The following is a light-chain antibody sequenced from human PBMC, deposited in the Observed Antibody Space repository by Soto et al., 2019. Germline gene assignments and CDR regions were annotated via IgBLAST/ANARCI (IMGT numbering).Light chain of an antibody. J-gene: IGLJ2*01. Sequence: QSVLTQPPSASGTPGQRVTISCSGTSSSIESNFVYWYQQLPGTAPRLLIYRNNQRPSGVPDRFSGSKSGTSASLAISALRSEDEADYYCTVWDDSLRARLFGGGTKVTVL. V-gene: IGLV1-47*01. CDR2: RNN. CDR1: SSSIESNF. CDR3: TVWDDSLRARL.